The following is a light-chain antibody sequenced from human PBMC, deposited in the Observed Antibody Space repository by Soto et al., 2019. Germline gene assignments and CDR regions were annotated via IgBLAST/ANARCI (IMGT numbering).Light chain of an antibody. CDR2: GAS. Sequence: EIVLTQSPATLSLSPGERATLSCRASQSVSSYLAWYQQKPGQAPRLLIYGASTRATGIPARFSGSGSGTDFTLTISRLEPEDFAVYHCQQYGSSGTFGQGTKVDIK. J-gene: IGKJ1*01. CDR3: QQYGSSGT. V-gene: IGKV3-20*01. CDR1: QSVSSY.